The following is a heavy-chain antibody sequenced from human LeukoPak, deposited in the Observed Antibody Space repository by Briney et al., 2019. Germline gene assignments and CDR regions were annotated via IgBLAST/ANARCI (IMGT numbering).Heavy chain of an antibody. J-gene: IGHJ3*01. CDR2: IYSGGST. CDR3: ATSRGRGALDL. Sequence: GGSLRPSCAASGFTVSNNYMSWVRQAPGKGLEWVSVIYSGGSTYYADSVKGRFTISRDSSKNTLYLQMNSLRAEDTAVYYCATSRGRGALDLWGQGTMVTVSS. V-gene: IGHV3-53*01. CDR1: GFTVSNNY.